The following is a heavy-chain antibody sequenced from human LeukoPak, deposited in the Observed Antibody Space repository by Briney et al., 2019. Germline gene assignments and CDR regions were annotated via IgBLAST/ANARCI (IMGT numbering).Heavy chain of an antibody. D-gene: IGHD6-13*01. J-gene: IGHJ3*01. Sequence: SETLSLTCSVSGGSISTSHLWSWVRQPPGKGLEWIGEIYHSGSTNYNPSLKSRVTISVDKSKNQFSLEVTSVTAADTAVYYCATVRIPVTAAFAFWGQGTMVTVSS. CDR3: ATVRIPVTAAFAF. V-gene: IGHV4-4*02. CDR1: GGSISTSHL. CDR2: IYHSGST.